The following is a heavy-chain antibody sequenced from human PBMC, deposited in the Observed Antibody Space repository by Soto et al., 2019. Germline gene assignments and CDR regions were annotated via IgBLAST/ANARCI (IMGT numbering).Heavy chain of an antibody. Sequence: EVQLLESGGGLIQPGGSLRLSCAASGFTFSSYGMSWVRQAPGKGLEWVSVISGGGTTYYADSVKGRFTISRDNSKNTVYLQMNSLKAEDTALYYCAKGRGGFDSWGQGILVTVSS. CDR3: AKGRGGFDS. CDR2: ISGGGTT. D-gene: IGHD3-10*01. CDR1: GFTFSSYG. V-gene: IGHV3-23*01. J-gene: IGHJ5*01.